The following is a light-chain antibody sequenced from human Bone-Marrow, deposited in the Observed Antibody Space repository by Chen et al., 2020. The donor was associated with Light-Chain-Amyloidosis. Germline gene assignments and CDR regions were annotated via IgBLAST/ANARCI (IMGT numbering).Light chain of an antibody. CDR2: RDT. CDR1: DLPTKY. CDR3: QSADSSGTYEVI. Sequence: SYELTQPPSVSVSPGQTARITCSGDDLPTKYAYWYQQKPGQAPVLVIHRDTERPSGISERFSGSSSGTTATFTISGVQAEDEADYHCQSADSSGTYEVIFGGGTKRTVL. J-gene: IGLJ2*01. V-gene: IGLV3-25*03.